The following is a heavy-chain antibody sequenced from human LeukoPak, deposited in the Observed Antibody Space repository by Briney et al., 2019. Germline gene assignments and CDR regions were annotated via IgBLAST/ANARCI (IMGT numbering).Heavy chain of an antibody. Sequence: SGGSLRLSCAASGFTGRRNYMSWVGPAAGKGLEWVSVIYSGGSTYYADSVKGRFTISRDNSKNTLYLQMNSLRAEDTAVYYCARFRMGVTYFDYWGQGTLVTVSS. CDR2: IYSGGST. CDR1: GFTGRRNY. J-gene: IGHJ4*02. V-gene: IGHV3-66*01. D-gene: IGHD3-16*01. CDR3: ARFRMGVTYFDY.